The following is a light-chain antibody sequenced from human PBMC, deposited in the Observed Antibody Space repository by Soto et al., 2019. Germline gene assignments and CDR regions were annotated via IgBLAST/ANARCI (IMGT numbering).Light chain of an antibody. V-gene: IGLV2-23*02. CDR3: CSYAGSSTAV. Sequence: QSVLTQPASVSGSPGQSITISCTGTSSDVGSYNLVSWYQQHPGKAPKLMIYEVSKRPSGVSNRFSGSKSGNTASLTISGLQAEDEADYYCCSYAGSSTAVFGGGTQLPSS. CDR1: SSDVGSYNL. J-gene: IGLJ7*01. CDR2: EVS.